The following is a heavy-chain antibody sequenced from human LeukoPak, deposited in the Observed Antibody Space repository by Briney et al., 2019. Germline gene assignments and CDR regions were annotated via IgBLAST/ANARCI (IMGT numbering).Heavy chain of an antibody. CDR3: ARNGGNSDFDY. CDR2: IYHSEST. CDR1: GGSISSSSGNC. V-gene: IGHV4-4*02. D-gene: IGHD4-23*01. Sequence: PSETLSLTCAVSGGSISSSSGNCWTWVRQPPGKGLEWIGEIYHSESTNYNPSLKSRVTMLLDKSKNQFSLKLSSVTAADTAVYYCARNGGNSDFDYWGQGTLVTVSS. J-gene: IGHJ4*02.